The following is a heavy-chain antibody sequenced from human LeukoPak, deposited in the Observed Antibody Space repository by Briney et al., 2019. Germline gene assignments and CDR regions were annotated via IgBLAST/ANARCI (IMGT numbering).Heavy chain of an antibody. J-gene: IGHJ4*02. V-gene: IGHV3-7*01. CDR1: GFTFSSYW. CDR3: ARVNVYYDYVWGSYRYLPGLFDY. CDR2: IKQDGSEK. Sequence: GGSLRLSCAASGFTFSSYWMSWVRQAPGKGLEWVANIKQDGSEKYYVDSVEGRFTISRDNAKNSLYLQMNSLRAEDTAVYYCARVNVYYDYVWGSYRYLPGLFDYWGQGTLVTVSS. D-gene: IGHD3-16*02.